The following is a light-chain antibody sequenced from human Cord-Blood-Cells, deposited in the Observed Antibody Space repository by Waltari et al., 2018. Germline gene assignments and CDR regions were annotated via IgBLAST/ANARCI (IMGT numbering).Light chain of an antibody. J-gene: IGKJ2*01. V-gene: IGKV1-5*01. CDR1: QSISSW. Sequence: DIQMTQSPSTLSASVGDRVTITCRASQSISSWLAWYQQKPGNAPKLLIYDAYSLESGVPSRFSGSGSGTEFTLTISSLQPDDFATYYCQQYNSYPYTFGQGTKLEIK. CDR2: DAY. CDR3: QQYNSYPYT.